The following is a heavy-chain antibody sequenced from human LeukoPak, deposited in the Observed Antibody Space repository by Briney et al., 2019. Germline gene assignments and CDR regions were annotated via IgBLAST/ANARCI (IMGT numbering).Heavy chain of an antibody. D-gene: IGHD6-19*01. CDR1: GFGFSSYA. CDR3: ARDVYSSVWTGRQH. V-gene: IGHV3-30-3*01. J-gene: IGHJ1*01. CDR2: ISYDGSNK. Sequence: GGSLRLSCAASGFGFSSYAMHWVRQAPGKGLEWVALISYDGSNKYIGDSVKGRFTISRDNSKNTLYLEINNLRPEDTAIYYCARDVYSSVWTGRQHWGPGTLVTVSS.